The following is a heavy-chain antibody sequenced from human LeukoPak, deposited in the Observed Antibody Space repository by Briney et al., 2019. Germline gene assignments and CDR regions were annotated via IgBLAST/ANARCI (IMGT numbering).Heavy chain of an antibody. J-gene: IGHJ3*02. CDR3: AREEYCSGGSCYADAFDI. CDR2: ISSSGSTI. Sequence: PGGSLRLSCAASGFTFSSYEMNWVRQAPGKGLEWVSYISSSGSTIYYTDSVKGRFTISRDNAKNSLYLQMNSLRAEDTAVYYCAREEYCSGGSCYADAFDIWGQGTMVTVSS. V-gene: IGHV3-48*03. CDR1: GFTFSSYE. D-gene: IGHD2-15*01.